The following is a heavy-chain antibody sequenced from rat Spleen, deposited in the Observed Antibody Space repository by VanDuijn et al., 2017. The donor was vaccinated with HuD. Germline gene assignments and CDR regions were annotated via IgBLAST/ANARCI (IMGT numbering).Heavy chain of an antibody. V-gene: IGHV5S10*01. J-gene: IGHJ2*01. D-gene: IGHD5-1*01. CDR3: ATRDKNWGY. CDR1: GFTFSDYN. Sequence: EVQLVESGGGLVQPGRSLKLSCAASGFTFSDYNMAWVRQAPKKGLEWVATIPYDSSRTYYRDSVKGRFTISRDNANSTLSLQMDSLRSEDTATYYCATRDKNWGYWGQGVMVTVSS. CDR2: IPYDSSRT.